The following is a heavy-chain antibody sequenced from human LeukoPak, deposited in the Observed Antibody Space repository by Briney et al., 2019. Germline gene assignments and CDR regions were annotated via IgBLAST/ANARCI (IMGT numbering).Heavy chain of an antibody. CDR3: ARAIEIAAAGVDY. CDR2: IYYSGST. CDR1: GGSISSSSYY. Sequence: PSETLSLTCTVSGGSISSSSYYWGWIRQPPGKGLEWIGSIYYSGSTYYNPSLKSRVTISVDTSKNQFSLKLSSVTAADTAVYYCARAIEIAAAGVDYWGQGTLVTVSS. J-gene: IGHJ4*02. V-gene: IGHV4-39*07. D-gene: IGHD6-13*01.